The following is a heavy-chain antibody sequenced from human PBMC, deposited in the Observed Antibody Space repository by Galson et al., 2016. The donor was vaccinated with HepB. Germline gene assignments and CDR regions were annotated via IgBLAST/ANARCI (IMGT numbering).Heavy chain of an antibody. CDR1: GFTFSSYW. V-gene: IGHV3-74*01. CDR3: ARNMLRAAYFDY. Sequence: SLRLSCAASGFTFSSYWMHWVRQAPGKGLVWVSRINGDGSSTNYADSVKGRFTISRDNAKNTLYLHMNSLRDEDTAVYFCARNMLRAAYFDYWSQGTLVTVSS. D-gene: IGHD2-15*01. CDR2: INGDGSST. J-gene: IGHJ4*02.